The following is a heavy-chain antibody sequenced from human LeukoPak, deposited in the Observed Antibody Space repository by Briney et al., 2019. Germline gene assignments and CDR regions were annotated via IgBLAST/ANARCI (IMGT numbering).Heavy chain of an antibody. CDR1: GGTFSSYA. CDR2: ISAYNGNT. V-gene: IGHV1-18*01. CDR3: ASLNHHYGSGSYSDY. J-gene: IGHJ4*02. D-gene: IGHD3-10*01. Sequence: ASVKVSCKASGGTFSSYAISWVRQAPGQGLEWMGWISAYNGNTNYAQKLQGRVTMTTDTSTSTAYMELRSLRSDDTAVYYCASLNHHYGSGSYSDYWGQGTLVTVSS.